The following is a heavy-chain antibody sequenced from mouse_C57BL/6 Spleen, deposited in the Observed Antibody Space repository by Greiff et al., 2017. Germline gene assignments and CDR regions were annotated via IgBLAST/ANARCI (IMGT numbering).Heavy chain of an antibody. CDR3: ARRIYYGNWYVDV. Sequence: VQLQQSGPELVKPGASVKISCKASGYAFSSSWMNWVKQRPGKGLEWIGRIYPGDGDTNYNGKFKGKATLTADKSSSTAYMQLSSLTSEDSAVYVCARRIYYGNWYVDVWGTGTTVTVSS. J-gene: IGHJ1*03. V-gene: IGHV1-82*01. D-gene: IGHD2-1*01. CDR2: IYPGDGDT. CDR1: GYAFSSSW.